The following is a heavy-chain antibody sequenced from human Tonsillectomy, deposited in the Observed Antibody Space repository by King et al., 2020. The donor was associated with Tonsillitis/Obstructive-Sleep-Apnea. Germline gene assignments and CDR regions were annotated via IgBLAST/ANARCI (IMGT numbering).Heavy chain of an antibody. J-gene: IGHJ4*02. CDR2: IYPGDSDT. V-gene: IGHV5-51*01. CDR1: GYSFTSYW. Sequence: LQLVQSGAEVKKPGESLKISCKGSGYSFTSYWIGWVRQMPRKGLEWMGIIYPGDSDTRYSPSFQGQVTISADKSISTAYLQWSSLKASDTAMYYCARPPLRYYDSIFKGGDSWGQGTLVTVSS. CDR3: ARPPLRYYDSIFKGGDS. D-gene: IGHD3-22*01.